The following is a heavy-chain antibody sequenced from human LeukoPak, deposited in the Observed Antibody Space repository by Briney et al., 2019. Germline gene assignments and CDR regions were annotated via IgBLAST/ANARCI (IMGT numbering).Heavy chain of an antibody. D-gene: IGHD2-2*01. CDR2: ISYDGSNK. V-gene: IGHV3-30*03. Sequence: GGSLRLSCAASGFTFSSYGMHWVRQAPGKGLEWVAVISYDGSNKYYADSVKGRFTISRDNSKNTLYLQMNSLRAEDTAVYYCARDLVVPAVKGAFDIWGQGTMVTVSS. J-gene: IGHJ3*02. CDR1: GFTFSSYG. CDR3: ARDLVVPAVKGAFDI.